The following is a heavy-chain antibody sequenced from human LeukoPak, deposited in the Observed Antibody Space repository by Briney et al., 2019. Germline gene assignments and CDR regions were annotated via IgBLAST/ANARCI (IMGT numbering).Heavy chain of an antibody. V-gene: IGHV4-39*01. D-gene: IGHD3-3*01. Sequence: PSETLSLTCTVSGGSISSSSYYWGWIRQPPGKGLEWIGSIYYSGSTYYNPSLKSRVTISVDTSKNQFSLKLSSVTAADTAVYYCARTYYDFWSGTGPWSGWHYYFDYWGQGTLVTVSS. CDR2: IYYSGST. CDR3: ARTYYDFWSGTGPWSGWHYYFDY. CDR1: GGSISSSSYY. J-gene: IGHJ4*02.